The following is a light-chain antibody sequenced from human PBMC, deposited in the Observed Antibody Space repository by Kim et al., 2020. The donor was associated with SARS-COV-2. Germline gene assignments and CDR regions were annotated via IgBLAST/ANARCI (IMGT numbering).Light chain of an antibody. Sequence: VAVGERSTLTCRARQGISYYVTWYQQKPGKVPELLIYAASTLQSGVPSRFRGSGSGTDFTLTISSLQPEDVATYYCQNYNNAPLAFGQGTKVDI. V-gene: IGKV1-27*01. J-gene: IGKJ1*01. CDR1: QGISYY. CDR2: AAS. CDR3: QNYNNAPLA.